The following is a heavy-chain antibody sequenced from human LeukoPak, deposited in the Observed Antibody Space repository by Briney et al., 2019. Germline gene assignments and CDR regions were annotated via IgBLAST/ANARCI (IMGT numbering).Heavy chain of an antibody. V-gene: IGHV1-18*01. CDR3: ARTGVVPFGLDH. CDR2: ISPYNGYT. D-gene: IGHD2-2*01. CDR1: GYIFTAFG. Sequence: GASVKVSCKASGYIFTAFGIAWVRQAPGQGLEWMGSISPYNGYTNYAQKLHSRITMTADTSTGMAYMELRSLSSDCTAVYYCARTGVVPFGLDHWGQGTLVTVSS. J-gene: IGHJ4*02.